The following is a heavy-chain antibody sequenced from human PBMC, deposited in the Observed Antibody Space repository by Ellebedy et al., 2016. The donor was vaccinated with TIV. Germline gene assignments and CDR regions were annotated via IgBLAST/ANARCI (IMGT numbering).Heavy chain of an antibody. Sequence: GESLKISCAASAFTFSSYAIYWVRQAPGKGLEWVAVISYDGSNKYYADSVKGRFTISRDNSKNTLFLQMNSLRAEDTAVYYCVRGRGDEYGDHNWFDSWGQGTLVTVSS. CDR2: ISYDGSNK. CDR3: VRGRGDEYGDHNWFDS. J-gene: IGHJ5*01. CDR1: AFTFSSYA. V-gene: IGHV3-30*04. D-gene: IGHD4-17*01.